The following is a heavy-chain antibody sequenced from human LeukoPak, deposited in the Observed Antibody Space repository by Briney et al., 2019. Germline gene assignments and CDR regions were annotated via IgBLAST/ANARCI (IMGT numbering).Heavy chain of an antibody. CDR1: GGSISNKY. V-gene: IGHV4-59*08. CDR2: IYYSGST. Sequence: SETLSLTCTVSGGSISNKYWSWIRQPPGRGLEWIGYIYYSGSTNYNPSLKSRVTISVDKSKNQFSLKLSSVTAADTAVYSCAGFTFFRGVITFDYWGQGTLVTVSS. CDR3: AGFTFFRGVITFDY. J-gene: IGHJ4*02. D-gene: IGHD3-10*01.